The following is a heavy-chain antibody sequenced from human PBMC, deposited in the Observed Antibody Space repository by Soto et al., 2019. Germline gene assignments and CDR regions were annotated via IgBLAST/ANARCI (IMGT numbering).Heavy chain of an antibody. CDR2: IKHGGSKK. CDR1: GFTFSSYA. Sequence: GGSLRLSCAASGFTFSSYAMSWVRQAPGKGLEWVANIKHGGSKKNYVDFVKGRFTISRDNAKNSLFLQMSSLRADDTAVYYCARDLAGLDYWGQGTLVTVSS. CDR3: ARDLAGLDY. J-gene: IGHJ4*02. V-gene: IGHV3-7*05.